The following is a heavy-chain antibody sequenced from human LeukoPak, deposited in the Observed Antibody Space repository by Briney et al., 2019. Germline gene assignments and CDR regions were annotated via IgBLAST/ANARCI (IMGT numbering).Heavy chain of an antibody. CDR3: ARGVYSGYDLYYLDY. V-gene: IGHV1-69*04. D-gene: IGHD5-12*01. CDR2: IIPILGIA. CDR1: GGTFSSYA. J-gene: IGHJ4*02. Sequence: SVKVSCKASGGTFSSYAIGWVRQAPGQGLEWMGRIIPILGIANYAQKFQGRVTITADKSTSTAYMELSSLRSEDTAVYYCARGVYSGYDLYYLDYWGQGTLVTVSS.